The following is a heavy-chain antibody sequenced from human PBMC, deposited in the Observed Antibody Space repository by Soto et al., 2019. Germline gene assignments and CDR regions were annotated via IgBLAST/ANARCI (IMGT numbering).Heavy chain of an antibody. V-gene: IGHV1-69*08. D-gene: IGHD2-2*01. CDR3: AREGGRVVVVPPAMRDDALDV. CDR1: RGMFSSYT. CDR2: IFPLLGVA. J-gene: IGHJ3*01. Sequence: QVQLVQSGAEVKKPGSSVKVSCEVSRGMFSSYTISWVRQAPGQGLEWMGRIFPLLGVADFAQKFQGRLTITADKSTSTAYMELSGLRSEDTAVYYCAREGGRVVVVPPAMRDDALDVWGQGTMVTVFS.